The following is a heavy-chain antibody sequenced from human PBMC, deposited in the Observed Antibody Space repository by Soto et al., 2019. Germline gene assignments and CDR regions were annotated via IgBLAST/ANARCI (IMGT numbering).Heavy chain of an antibody. CDR1: GYTFNSYG. Sequence: QVQLVQSGAEVKKPGASVKVSCKASGYTFNSYGISWVRQAPGQGLEWMGWIRTYNGNTKYAQKLQGRVTMTTDTSTSTAYMELRRLRSDDSAVFYCAREMVRGVGSDYWGQGTLVTVSS. CDR3: AREMVRGVGSDY. D-gene: IGHD3-10*01. CDR2: IRTYNGNT. J-gene: IGHJ4*02. V-gene: IGHV1-18*01.